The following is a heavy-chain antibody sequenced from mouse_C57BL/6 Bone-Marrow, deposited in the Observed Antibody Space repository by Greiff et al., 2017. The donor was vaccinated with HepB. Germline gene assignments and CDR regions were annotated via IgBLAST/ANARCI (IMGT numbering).Heavy chain of an antibody. J-gene: IGHJ3*01. V-gene: IGHV1-50*01. CDR1: GYTFTSYW. CDR3: ARPSWFAY. CDR2: IDPSDSYT. Sequence: VQLQQPGAELVKPGASVKLSCKASGYTFTSYWMHWVKQRPGQGLEWIGEIDPSDSYTNYNQKFKGKATLTVDTSASTAYMQLSSLTSEDSAVYYSARPSWFAYWGQGTLVTVSA.